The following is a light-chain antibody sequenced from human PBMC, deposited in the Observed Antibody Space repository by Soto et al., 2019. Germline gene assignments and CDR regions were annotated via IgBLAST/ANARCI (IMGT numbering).Light chain of an antibody. Sequence: IQVTQFPSSLSASVGDRVTITCRASQNINNWLALYQFKPGKAPRLLIYKAATLETGVPSRFSGSGSGTEFTLTISGLQPDDFATYYCQQYDTFWTFGQGTTVDIE. J-gene: IGKJ1*01. CDR1: QNINNW. V-gene: IGKV1-5*03. CDR3: QQYDTFWT. CDR2: KAA.